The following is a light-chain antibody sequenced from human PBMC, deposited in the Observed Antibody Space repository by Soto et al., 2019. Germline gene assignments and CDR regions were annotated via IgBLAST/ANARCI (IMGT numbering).Light chain of an antibody. V-gene: IGKV3D-15*01. J-gene: IGKJ5*01. CDR3: QQYTNWPPNT. CDR2: GAS. CDR1: QSVISTY. Sequence: EIVLTQSPATLSLSPGESATLSCRARQSVISTYLAWYQQKPGQAPRLLIYGASSRATGIPDRFSGRGSGTEFTLTISSLQSEDFAVYYCQQYTNWPPNTFGQGTRLEIK.